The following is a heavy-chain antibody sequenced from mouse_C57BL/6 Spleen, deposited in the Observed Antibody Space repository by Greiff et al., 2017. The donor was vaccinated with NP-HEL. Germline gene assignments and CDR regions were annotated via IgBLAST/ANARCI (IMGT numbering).Heavy chain of an antibody. Sequence: EVKVEESGEGLVKPGGSLKLSCAASGFTFSSYAMSWVRQTPEKRLEWVAYISSGGDYIYYADTVKGRFTISRDNARNTLYLQMSSLKSEDTAMYYCTRYSNSLDYWGQGTTLTVSS. CDR2: ISSGGDYI. J-gene: IGHJ2*01. CDR3: TRYSNSLDY. D-gene: IGHD2-5*01. CDR1: GFTFSSYA. V-gene: IGHV5-9-1*02.